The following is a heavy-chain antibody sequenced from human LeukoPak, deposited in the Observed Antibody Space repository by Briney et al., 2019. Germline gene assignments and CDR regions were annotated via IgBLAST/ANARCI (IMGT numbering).Heavy chain of an antibody. CDR2: IRYDGSNK. D-gene: IGHD3-22*01. J-gene: IGHJ3*02. CDR1: GFTFSSYG. V-gene: IGHV3-30*02. CDR3: AKEVVSGFDSGYAFDI. Sequence: PGGSLRLSCAASGFTFSSYGMDWVRQAPGKGLERVAIIRYDGSNKYYADSVKGRFTISRDNSKNTLYLQMNSLRDEDTAVYYCAKEVVSGFDSGYAFDIWGQGTMVTVSS.